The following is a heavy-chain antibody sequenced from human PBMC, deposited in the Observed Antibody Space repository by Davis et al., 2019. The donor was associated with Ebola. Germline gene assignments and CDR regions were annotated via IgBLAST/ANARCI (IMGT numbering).Heavy chain of an antibody. J-gene: IGHJ6*04. CDR2: INAGNGNT. Sequence: ASVKVSCKASGYTFTSYAMHWVRQAPGQRLEWMGWINAGNGNTKYSQKFQGRVTITRDTSASTAYMELSSLRSEDTAVYYCARGPRYSSGWTLGDYYYGMDVWGKGTTVTVSS. V-gene: IGHV1-3*01. CDR1: GYTFTSYA. CDR3: ARGPRYSSGWTLGDYYYGMDV. D-gene: IGHD6-19*01.